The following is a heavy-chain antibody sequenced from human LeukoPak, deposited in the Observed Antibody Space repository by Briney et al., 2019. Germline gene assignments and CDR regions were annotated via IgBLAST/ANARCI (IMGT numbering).Heavy chain of an antibody. CDR1: GYRFTTYW. Sequence: GESLKISCKGSGYRFTTYWIGWVRQMPGKGLEWMGIIYPGDSDTRYSPSFQGQVTISADKSITTAYLQWSSLKTSDTAMYYCARLDNSGWHYFDYWGQGTLVTVSS. J-gene: IGHJ4*02. D-gene: IGHD6-19*01. CDR3: ARLDNSGWHYFDY. CDR2: IYPGDSDT. V-gene: IGHV5-51*01.